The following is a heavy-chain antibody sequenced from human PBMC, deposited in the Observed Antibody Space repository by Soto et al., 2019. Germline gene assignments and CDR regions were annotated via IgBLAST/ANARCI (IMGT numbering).Heavy chain of an antibody. V-gene: IGHV4-31*03. Sequence: QVQLLESSPGLVKPSQTLSLTCTVSGGSISIGGYYWSWIRQHPGKGLEWIGYIYYSGVTYYSPSLKSRVTISIDTSKNQFSLKLSSVTAADTAVYYCAGGVLYWGQGTLVTVSS. CDR1: GGSISIGGYY. J-gene: IGHJ4*02. CDR2: IYYSGVT. CDR3: AGGVLY.